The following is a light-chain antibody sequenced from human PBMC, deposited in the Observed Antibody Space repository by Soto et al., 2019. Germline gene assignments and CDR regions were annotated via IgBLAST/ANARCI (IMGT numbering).Light chain of an antibody. CDR2: QDS. J-gene: IGLJ2*01. Sequence: SYELTQPPSVSVSPGQTATITCSADKLGDRYTSWYQQKPGQSPVLVIHQDSKRPSGIPERFSGSNSGNTATLTISGTPAMDEADYYCQAWDTSSDVVFGGGTKLTVL. CDR1: KLGDRY. CDR3: QAWDTSSDVV. V-gene: IGLV3-1*01.